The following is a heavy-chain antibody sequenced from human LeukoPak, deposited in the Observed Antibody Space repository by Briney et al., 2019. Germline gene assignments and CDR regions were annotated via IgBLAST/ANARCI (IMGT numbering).Heavy chain of an antibody. CDR3: ARGRIPKHPYYYGMDV. CDR2: ISYDGSNK. Sequence: GGSLRLSCAASGFTFSSYAMHWVRQAPGKGLEWVAVISYDGSNKYYADSVKGRFTISRDNSKNTLYLQMNSLRAEDTAVYYCARGRIPKHPYYYGMDVWGQGTTVTVSS. CDR1: GFTFSSYA. V-gene: IGHV3-30-3*01. J-gene: IGHJ6*02. D-gene: IGHD2-2*02.